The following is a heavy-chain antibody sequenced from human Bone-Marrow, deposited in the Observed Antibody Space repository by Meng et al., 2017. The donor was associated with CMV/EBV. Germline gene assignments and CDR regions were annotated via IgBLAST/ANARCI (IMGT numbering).Heavy chain of an antibody. Sequence: ASVKVSCKASGYTFTSYYIHWVRQAPGQGLEWMGRVNPSGGATSYSQKFQGRVTMTRDTATSTVYMELSSLRSEDTAVYYCARERFSSSVGFDYRGQGKRVTVSS. CDR3: ARERFSSSVGFDY. J-gene: IGHJ4*02. V-gene: IGHV1-46*01. CDR2: VNPSGGAT. CDR1: GYTFTSYY. D-gene: IGHD6-6*01.